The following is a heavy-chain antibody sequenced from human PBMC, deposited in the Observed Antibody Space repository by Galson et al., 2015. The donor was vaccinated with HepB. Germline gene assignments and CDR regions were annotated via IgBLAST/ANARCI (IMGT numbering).Heavy chain of an antibody. J-gene: IGHJ6*02. CDR2: IFPDDSEI. Sequence: QSGAEVKKPGESLKISCKGSGYNFASHWIGWVRQMPGKGLQWMGIIFPDDSEIRYSPSFQGQVTISVDKTINTAYLQWSSLKASDTAIYYCARRGRDSYYYVLDVWGQGTTVTASS. D-gene: IGHD3-10*02. CDR1: GYNFASHW. CDR3: ARRGRDSYYYVLDV. V-gene: IGHV5-51*01.